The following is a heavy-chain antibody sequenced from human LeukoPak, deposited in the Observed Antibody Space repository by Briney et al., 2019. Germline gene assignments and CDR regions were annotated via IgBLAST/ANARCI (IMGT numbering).Heavy chain of an antibody. J-gene: IGHJ3*02. CDR1: GFTFSSYG. V-gene: IGHV3-30*18. D-gene: IGHD2/OR15-2a*01. CDR3: AKEEYYCDYRVWAFDI. Sequence: GGSLRLSCAASGFTFSSYGMHWVRQAPGKGLEWVAVISYDGSNKYYADSVKGRFTISRDNSKNTLYLQMNSLRAEDTAVYYCAKEEYYCDYRVWAFDIWGQGTMVTVSS. CDR2: ISYDGSNK.